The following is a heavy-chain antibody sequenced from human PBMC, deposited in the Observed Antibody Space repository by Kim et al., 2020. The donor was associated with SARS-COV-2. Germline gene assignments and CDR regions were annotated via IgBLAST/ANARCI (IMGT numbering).Heavy chain of an antibody. D-gene: IGHD2-15*01. CDR2: IRSKSYGGTT. J-gene: IGHJ3*02. V-gene: IGHV3-49*04. CDR1: GFTFDDYA. CDR3: TRDEFFDVSGHPSYDAFDI. Sequence: GGSLRLSCTTSGFTFDDYAMNWVRQAPGKGLEWVGFIRSKSYGGTTEYAASVKGRFTISRDDSKSIAYLHMNSLKAEDTAVYYCTRDEFFDVSGHPSYDAFDIWGQGTMVTVSS.